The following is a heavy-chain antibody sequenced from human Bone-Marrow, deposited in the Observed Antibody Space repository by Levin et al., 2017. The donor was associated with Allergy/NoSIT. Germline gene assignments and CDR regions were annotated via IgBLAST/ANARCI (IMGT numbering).Heavy chain of an antibody. CDR1: GNTLSTHW. Sequence: KVSCQGSGNTLSTHWVAWVRLVPGKGLEWMGIIDPSDSDTRYSPSFQGQVTMSVDKSINTAYLQWNSLTASDTGIYYCARRDLDKIFGMDVWGQGTTVIVSS. CDR2: IDPSDSDT. V-gene: IGHV5-51*01. D-gene: IGHD3/OR15-3a*01. CDR3: ARRDLDKIFGMDV. J-gene: IGHJ6*02.